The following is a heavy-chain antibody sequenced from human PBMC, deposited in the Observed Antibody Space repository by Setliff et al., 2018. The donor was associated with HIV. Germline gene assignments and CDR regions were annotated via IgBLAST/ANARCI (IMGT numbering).Heavy chain of an antibody. D-gene: IGHD2-8*01. Sequence: SETLSLTCAVSGYSISSGYYWGWIRQPPGKGLEWIGTIYHSGSTYYNPSLKSRVTISVDTSKNQFSLKLSSVTAADTAVYYCASKVYCTNGVCLDAFDIWGQGTMVTVSS. CDR3: ASKVYCTNGVCLDAFDI. V-gene: IGHV4-38-2*01. CDR1: GYSISSGYY. CDR2: IYHSGST. J-gene: IGHJ3*02.